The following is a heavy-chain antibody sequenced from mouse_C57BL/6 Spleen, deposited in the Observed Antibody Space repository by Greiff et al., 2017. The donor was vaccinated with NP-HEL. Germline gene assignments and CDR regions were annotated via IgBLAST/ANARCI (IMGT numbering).Heavy chain of an antibody. Sequence: EVQLVESGGGLVKSGGSLKLSCAASGFTFSSYTMSWVRQTPEKRLEWVATISGGGGNTYYPDSVKGRFTISRDNAKNTLYLQRSSLSSEDTALYYCARHDGRGFAYWGQGTLDTVSA. CDR1: GFTFSSYT. CDR2: ISGGGGNT. D-gene: IGHD2-3*01. V-gene: IGHV5-9*01. CDR3: ARHDGRGFAY. J-gene: IGHJ3*01.